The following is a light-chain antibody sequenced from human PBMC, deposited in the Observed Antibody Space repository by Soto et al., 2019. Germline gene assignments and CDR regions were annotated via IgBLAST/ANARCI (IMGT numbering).Light chain of an antibody. CDR1: SSDVGRHNY. CDR2: DNN. J-gene: IGLJ2*01. V-gene: IGLV1-51*01. CDR3: GTWDSSLSVGV. Sequence: QSVLTQPPSASGSPGQSVTISCTGTSSDVGRHNYVSWYQQHPGKAPKLLIYDNNKRPSGIPDRFSGSKSGTSATLGITGLQTGDEADYYCGTWDSSLSVGVFGGGTKLTVL.